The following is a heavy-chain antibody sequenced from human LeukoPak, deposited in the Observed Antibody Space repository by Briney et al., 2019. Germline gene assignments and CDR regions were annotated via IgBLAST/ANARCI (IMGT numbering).Heavy chain of an antibody. CDR3: ARGRQGTMVRGINYFDY. D-gene: IGHD3-10*01. V-gene: IGHV4-34*01. Sequence: SETLSLTCAVYGGSFSGYYWSWIRQPPGKGLEWIGEINHSGSTNYNPSLKSRVIISVDTSKNQFSLKLSSVTAADTAVYYCARGRQGTMVRGINYFDYWGQGTLVTVSS. CDR2: INHSGST. J-gene: IGHJ4*02. CDR1: GGSFSGYY.